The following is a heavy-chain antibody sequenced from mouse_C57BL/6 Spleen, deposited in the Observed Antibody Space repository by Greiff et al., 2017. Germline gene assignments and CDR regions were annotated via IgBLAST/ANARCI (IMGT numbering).Heavy chain of an antibody. Sequence: QVQLQQPGAELVRPGSSVKLSCKASGYTFTSYWMDWVKQRPGQGLEWIGYIYPSDSETHYTQKFKDKATLTVDKSSSTAYMQLSSLTSEDSAIYYCARGEYYWYSDVWGTGTTVTVSS. CDR1: GYTFTSYW. CDR3: ARGEYYWYSDV. J-gene: IGHJ1*03. CDR2: IYPSDSET. V-gene: IGHV1-61*01. D-gene: IGHD5-1*01.